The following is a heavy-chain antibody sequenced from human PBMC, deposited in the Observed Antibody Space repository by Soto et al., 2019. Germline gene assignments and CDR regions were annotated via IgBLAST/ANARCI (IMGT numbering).Heavy chain of an antibody. CDR2: IYYSGST. V-gene: IGHV4-59*01. Sequence: QVQLQESGPGLVKPSETLSLTCTVSGGSISSYYWSWIRQPPGKGLEWIGYIYYSGSTNYNPSLKSRVTISVDTSKNQFSLKLSSVTAADTAVYYCARGDYYGSGSSFAVDYWGQGTLVTVSS. CDR1: GGSISSYY. CDR3: ARGDYYGSGSSFAVDY. D-gene: IGHD3-10*01. J-gene: IGHJ4*02.